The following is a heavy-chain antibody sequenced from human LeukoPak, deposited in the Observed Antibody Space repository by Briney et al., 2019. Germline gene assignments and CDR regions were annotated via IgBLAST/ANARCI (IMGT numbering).Heavy chain of an antibody. Sequence: SVKVSCKASGGTFSSYAISWVGQAPGQGLEWMGGIIPIFGTANYAQKFQGRVTITADESTSTAYMELSSLRSEDTAVYYCARGRYCSSTSCYFGVLFDYWGQGTLVTVSS. CDR3: ARGRYCSSTSCYFGVLFDY. CDR1: GGTFSSYA. V-gene: IGHV1-69*13. D-gene: IGHD2-2*01. J-gene: IGHJ4*02. CDR2: IIPIFGTA.